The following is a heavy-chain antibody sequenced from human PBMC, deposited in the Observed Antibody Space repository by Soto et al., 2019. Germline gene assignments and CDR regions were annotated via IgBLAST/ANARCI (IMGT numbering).Heavy chain of an antibody. CDR1: GFRFSDFA. J-gene: IGHJ6*01. V-gene: IGHV3-73*01. CDR3: TRRRYYYYGLDV. Sequence: WGSLRLSCAVSGFRFSDFALLWVRQAPGKGLEWVGRIRTKGSNYATAYGASVKGRFTISRDDSKNTAYLQMNSLKIEDTAVYYCTRRRYYYYGLDVWGQGNEVTVAS. D-gene: IGHD6-25*01. CDR2: IRTKGSNYAT.